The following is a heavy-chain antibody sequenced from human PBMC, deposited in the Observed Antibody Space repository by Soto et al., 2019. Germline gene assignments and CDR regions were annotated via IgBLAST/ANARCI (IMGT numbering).Heavy chain of an antibody. CDR2: IIPIFGTA. V-gene: IGHV1-69*13. Sequence: SVKVSCKASGGTFSSYAISWVRQAPGQGLEWMGGIIPIFGTANYAQKFQGRVTITADESASTAYMELSSLRSEDTAVYYCARMGEVVQQQLVVYAFDIWGKGTMVTV. J-gene: IGHJ3*02. CDR1: GGTFSSYA. CDR3: ARMGEVVQQQLVVYAFDI. D-gene: IGHD6-13*01.